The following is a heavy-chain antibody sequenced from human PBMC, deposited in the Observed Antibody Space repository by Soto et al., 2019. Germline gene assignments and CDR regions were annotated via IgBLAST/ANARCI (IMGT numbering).Heavy chain of an antibody. V-gene: IGHV3-30*03. CDR1: GFTFSSYG. Sequence: GGSLRLSCAASGFTFSSYGMHWVRQAPGKGLEWVAVISYDGSNKYYADSVKGRFTISRDNSKNTLYLQMNSLRAEDTAVYYCAREGEQQPQSHQLYYYYGMDVWGQGTTVTVSS. CDR2: ISYDGSNK. J-gene: IGHJ6*02. CDR3: AREGEQQPQSHQLYYYYGMDV. D-gene: IGHD6-13*01.